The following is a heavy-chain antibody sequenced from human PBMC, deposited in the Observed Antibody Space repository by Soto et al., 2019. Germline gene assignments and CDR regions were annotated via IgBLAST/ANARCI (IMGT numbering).Heavy chain of an antibody. V-gene: IGHV1-69*13. CDR3: ASGSYYDSSGYYFGYFDY. CDR2: IIPIFGTA. J-gene: IGHJ4*02. Sequence: ASVKVSCKASGGTFSSYAISWVRQAPGQGLEWMGGIIPIFGTANYAQKFQGRVTITADESTSTAYMELSSLRSEDTAVYYCASGSYYDSSGYYFGYFDYWGQGTLVTVSS. D-gene: IGHD3-22*01. CDR1: GGTFSSYA.